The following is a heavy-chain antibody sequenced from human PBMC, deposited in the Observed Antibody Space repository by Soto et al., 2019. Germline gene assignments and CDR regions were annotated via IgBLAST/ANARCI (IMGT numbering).Heavy chain of an antibody. Sequence: PGESLKISCQGSGYNFANYWIGWVRQMPGKGLECMGMISPGDSETKYSLSLQGQVSISADKSISTAYLQWSTLKASDTAMYYCAAGYSTGLDGFDVWGQGTMVTVSS. CDR1: GYNFANYW. J-gene: IGHJ3*01. V-gene: IGHV5-51*01. D-gene: IGHD6-19*01. CDR3: AAGYSTGLDGFDV. CDR2: ISPGDSET.